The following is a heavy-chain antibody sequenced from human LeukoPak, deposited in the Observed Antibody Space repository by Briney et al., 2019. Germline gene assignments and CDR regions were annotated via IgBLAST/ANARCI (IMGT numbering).Heavy chain of an antibody. Sequence: GGSLRLSCAVSGFTFNTYGMTWVRQAPGKGLEWVSGISGSDGSTYHADSVKGRFTISRDNSKNTLYLQMNSLRGEDTAVYYCAKNIGGLDYWGQGTLVTVSS. CDR2: ISGSDGST. J-gene: IGHJ4*02. CDR1: GFTFNTYG. CDR3: AKNIGGLDY. V-gene: IGHV3-23*01. D-gene: IGHD3-10*01.